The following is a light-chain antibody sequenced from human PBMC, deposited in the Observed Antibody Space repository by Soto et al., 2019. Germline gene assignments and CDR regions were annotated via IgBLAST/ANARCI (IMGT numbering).Light chain of an antibody. CDR1: QNVNRF. CDR3: HQRSTWPLT. V-gene: IGKV3-11*01. CDR2: GAT. Sequence: EIVLTQSPATLSLSPGEGAALSCRASQNVNRFLAWYQQKPGQAPRLLIYGATNRATCIPTRFSGSGSGTDFTLTISILEAEDFALYYCHQRSTWPLTFGGGTKV. J-gene: IGKJ4*01.